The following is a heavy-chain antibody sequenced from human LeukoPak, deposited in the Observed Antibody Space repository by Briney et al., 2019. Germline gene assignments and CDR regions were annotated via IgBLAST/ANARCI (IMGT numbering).Heavy chain of an antibody. CDR3: ARIPRVVAGPDY. CDR1: GYTFTSFG. V-gene: IGHV1-18*01. CDR2: ISAYNVNT. D-gene: IGHD6-19*01. Sequence: ASVKVSCKASGYTFTSFGISWVPQAPGQGLEWMGWISAYNVNTNYAQKLQGRVTMTTDTSTSTAYMELRSLRSDDTAVYYCARIPRVVAGPDYWGQGTLVTVSS. J-gene: IGHJ4*02.